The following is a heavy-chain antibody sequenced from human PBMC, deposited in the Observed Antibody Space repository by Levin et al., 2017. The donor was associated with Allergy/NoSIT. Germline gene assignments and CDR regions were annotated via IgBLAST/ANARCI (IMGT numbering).Heavy chain of an antibody. CDR3: VRAQTGYVSPFDF. CDR1: GGSPRLGGYY. Sequence: SAPLSLPCSFSGGSPRLGGYYWGWIRQHPVKGLEWLGYIYYSGETFYNPSVESRLVISHDTSENQFSLKLTSLTAADTAVYYCVRAQTGYVSPFDFWGPGTLVTVSS. V-gene: IGHV4-31*03. D-gene: IGHD3-9*01. J-gene: IGHJ4*02. CDR2: IYYSGET.